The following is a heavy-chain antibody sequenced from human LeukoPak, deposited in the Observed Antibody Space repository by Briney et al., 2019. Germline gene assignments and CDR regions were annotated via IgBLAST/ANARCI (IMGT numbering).Heavy chain of an antibody. CDR2: IFSGDNT. CDR3: ARDFGRGYCSSTSCYGWFDP. D-gene: IGHD2-2*01. Sequence: GGSLRLSCAASGFTVSSKYMSWVRQAPGKGLEWVSVIFSGDNTYYADSVKGRFTISRGNSKNTLYLQMNSLRAEDTAVYYCARDFGRGYCSSTSCYGWFDPWGQGTLVTVSS. J-gene: IGHJ5*02. CDR1: GFTVSSKY. V-gene: IGHV3-66*02.